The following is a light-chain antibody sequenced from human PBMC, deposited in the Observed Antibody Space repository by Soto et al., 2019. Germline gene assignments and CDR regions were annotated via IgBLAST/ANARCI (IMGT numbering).Light chain of an antibody. V-gene: IGKV3-20*01. J-gene: IGKJ1*01. Sequence: EIVLPQSPGTLSLSPGESSTLSCRASQSVSSYYLAWYQQKPGQAPRLLIYAASSRATGIPDRFSGGGSGTDFTLTISRLEPEDFAVYYCQQCGSSPWTFGQGTKVDIK. CDR1: QSVSSYY. CDR2: AAS. CDR3: QQCGSSPWT.